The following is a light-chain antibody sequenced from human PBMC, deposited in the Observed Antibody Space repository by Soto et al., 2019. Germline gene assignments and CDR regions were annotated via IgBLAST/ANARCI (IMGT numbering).Light chain of an antibody. CDR1: QTISSY. V-gene: IGKV1-39*01. CDR3: QQSFTTPWT. J-gene: IGKJ1*01. Sequence: DIQMTQSPSSLSASVGDRVSLTCRASQTISSYLTWYQQKPGKAPKLLIYATSTLQSGVPSRFSGSRSGTDFTLTISSLRPEDSATYYCQQSFTTPWTFGQGTKVEIK. CDR2: ATS.